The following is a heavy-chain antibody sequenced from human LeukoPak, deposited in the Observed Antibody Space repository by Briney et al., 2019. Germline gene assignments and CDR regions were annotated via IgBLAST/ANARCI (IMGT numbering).Heavy chain of an antibody. V-gene: IGHV3-30*18. CDR3: AKSVDIVVVVAATPFGDY. CDR1: GFTFSSYG. J-gene: IGHJ4*02. D-gene: IGHD2-15*01. Sequence: RSLRLSCAASGFTFSSYGMHWVRQAPGKGLEWVAVISYDGSNKYYADSVKGRFTISRDNSKNTLYLQMNSLRAEDTAVYYCAKSVDIVVVVAATPFGDYWGQGTLVTVSS. CDR2: ISYDGSNK.